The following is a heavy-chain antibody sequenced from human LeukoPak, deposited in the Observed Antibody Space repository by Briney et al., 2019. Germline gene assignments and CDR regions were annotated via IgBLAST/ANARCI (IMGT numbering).Heavy chain of an antibody. CDR2: ISSSGTTI. V-gene: IGHV3-48*01. CDR1: GFTFSDYS. D-gene: IGHD4-17*01. CDR3: ARDPSYGDYALSDY. J-gene: IGHJ4*02. Sequence: GGSLRLSCAASGFTFSDYSMNRVRQAPGKGLEWVSYISSSGTTIYSADSVKGRFTISRDNAKNSLYLQMNSLRAEDTAVYYCARDPSYGDYALSDYWGQGTLVTVSS.